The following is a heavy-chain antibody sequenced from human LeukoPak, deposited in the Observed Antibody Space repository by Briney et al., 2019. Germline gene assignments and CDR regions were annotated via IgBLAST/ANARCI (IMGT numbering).Heavy chain of an antibody. CDR1: GGSISSYY. J-gene: IGHJ4*02. V-gene: IGHV4-59*01. CDR2: IYYSGST. Sequence: KPSETLSLTCTVSGGSISSYYWSWIRKPPGKGLEWIGYIYYSGSTNYNPSLKSRVTISVDTSKNQFSLKLSSVTAADTAVYYCARAAAGDYFDYWGQGTLVTVSS. CDR3: ARAAAGDYFDY. D-gene: IGHD6-13*01.